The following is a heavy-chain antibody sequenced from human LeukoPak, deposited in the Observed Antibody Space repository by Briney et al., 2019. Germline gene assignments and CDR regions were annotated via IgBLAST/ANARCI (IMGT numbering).Heavy chain of an antibody. D-gene: IGHD3-10*01. Sequence: PGGSLRLSCAASGFTFSSYWMHWVRQAPGKGLVWVSRINSDGSSTSYADSVKGRFTISRDNAKNTLYLQMNSLRAEDTAVYYCAGDSMVRGVIRQYYYGMDVWGKGTTVTVSS. J-gene: IGHJ6*04. CDR2: INSDGSST. CDR1: GFTFSSYW. V-gene: IGHV3-74*01. CDR3: AGDSMVRGVIRQYYYGMDV.